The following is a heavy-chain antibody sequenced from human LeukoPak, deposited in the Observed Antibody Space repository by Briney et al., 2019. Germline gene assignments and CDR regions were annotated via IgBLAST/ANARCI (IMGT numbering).Heavy chain of an antibody. Sequence: GGSLRLSCAGSGFTFSSYSMNWVRQAPGKGLEWVSSISSSSSYIYYADSVKGRFTISRDNAKNSLDLQMNSLRAEDTAVYYCARGGFIAAAGKGWYFDLWGRGTLVTVSS. CDR1: GFTFSSYS. CDR2: ISSSSSYI. J-gene: IGHJ2*01. CDR3: ARGGFIAAAGKGWYFDL. D-gene: IGHD6-13*01. V-gene: IGHV3-21*01.